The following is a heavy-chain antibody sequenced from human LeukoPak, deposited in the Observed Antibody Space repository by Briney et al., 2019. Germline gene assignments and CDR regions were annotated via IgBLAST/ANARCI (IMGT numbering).Heavy chain of an antibody. CDR3: ARDAGAVAGCFDY. CDR2: INPNSGGT. V-gene: IGHV1-8*03. Sequence: GSSVKVSCKASGGTYSSYAISWIRQAPGQGLEWLGWINPNSGGTNYAQKFQGRVTITRNTSISTAYMELSSLRSEDTAVYYCARDAGAVAGCFDYWGQGTLVTVSS. CDR1: GGTYSSYA. D-gene: IGHD6-19*01. J-gene: IGHJ4*02.